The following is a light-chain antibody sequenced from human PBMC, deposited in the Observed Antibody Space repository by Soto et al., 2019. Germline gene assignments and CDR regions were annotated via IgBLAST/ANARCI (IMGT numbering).Light chain of an antibody. J-gene: IGKJ3*01. CDR3: QQRADWPIT. V-gene: IGKV3D-15*01. CDR1: QSVSSS. Sequence: EIVMTQSPATLSVSPGERATLSCRASQSVSSSLAWYQQKPGQAPRLLIYGASTRATGIPARFSGSGSGTDFTLTISSLEPEDFALYYCQQRADWPITFGPGTKVDIK. CDR2: GAS.